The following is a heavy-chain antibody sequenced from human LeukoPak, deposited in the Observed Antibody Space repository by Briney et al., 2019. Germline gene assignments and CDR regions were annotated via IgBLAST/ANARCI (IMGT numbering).Heavy chain of an antibody. CDR1: GFTFSSYA. Sequence: GRSLRLSCAASGFTFSSYAMHWVRQAPGKGLEWVAVISYDGSNKYYADSVKGRFTISRDNAKNSLYLQMNSLRAEDTAVYYCARVGRGYYYYMDVWGKGTTVTVSS. J-gene: IGHJ6*03. CDR2: ISYDGSNK. V-gene: IGHV3-30*04. CDR3: ARVGRGYYYYMDV. D-gene: IGHD1-26*01.